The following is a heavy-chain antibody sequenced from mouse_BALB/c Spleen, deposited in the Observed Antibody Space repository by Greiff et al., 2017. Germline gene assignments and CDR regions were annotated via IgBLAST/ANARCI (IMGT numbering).Heavy chain of an antibody. CDR3: AGFITTVGGFAY. V-gene: IGHV2-2*02. D-gene: IGHD1-1*01. CDR1: GFSLTSYG. Sequence: VKLMESGPGLVQPSQSLSITCTVSGFSLTSYGVHWVRQSPGKGLEWLGVIWSGGSTDYNAAFISRLSISKDNSKSQVFFKMNSLQANDTAIYYCAGFITTVGGFAYWGQGTLVTVSA. J-gene: IGHJ3*01. CDR2: IWSGGST.